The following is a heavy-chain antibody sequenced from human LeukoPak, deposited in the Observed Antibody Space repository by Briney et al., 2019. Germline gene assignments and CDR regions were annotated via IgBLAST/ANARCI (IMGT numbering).Heavy chain of an antibody. Sequence: GGSLRLSCAVSGFTFSSYAMSWVRQAPGKGLEWVSAISGSGTSTYYADSVKGRFTISRDNSKNTLYLQMNSLRAEDTAAYYCAEVLPIVVLTDGLDYWGQGTLVTVSS. D-gene: IGHD2-21*02. CDR1: GFTFSSYA. CDR3: AEVLPIVVLTDGLDY. V-gene: IGHV3-23*01. J-gene: IGHJ4*02. CDR2: ISGSGTST.